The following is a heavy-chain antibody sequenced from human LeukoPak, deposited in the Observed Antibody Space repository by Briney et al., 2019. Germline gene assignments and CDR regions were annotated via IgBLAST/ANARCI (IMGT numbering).Heavy chain of an antibody. CDR2: IYSGGST. J-gene: IGHJ4*02. CDR1: GFTVSSNY. Sequence: GGSLRLSCAASGFTVSSNYMSWVRQAPGKGLEWVSVIYSGGSTYYADSVKGRFTISRDNSKSTLYIQMNSLRAEDTAVYYCARGEYGSGSYHIDYWGQGTLVTVSS. V-gene: IGHV3-53*01. CDR3: ARGEYGSGSYHIDY. D-gene: IGHD3-10*01.